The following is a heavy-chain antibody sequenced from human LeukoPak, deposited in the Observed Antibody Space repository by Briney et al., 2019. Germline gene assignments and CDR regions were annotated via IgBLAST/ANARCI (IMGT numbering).Heavy chain of an antibody. CDR2: ISSSSSTI. CDR1: GFTFSSYS. J-gene: IGHJ4*02. V-gene: IGHV3-48*04. Sequence: HSGGSLRLSCAASGFTFSSYSMNWVRQAPGKGLEWVSYISSSSSTIYYADSVKGRFTISRDNAKNSLYLQMNSLRAEDTAVYYCAREKTMYYYDSSGYYPDYWGQGTLVTVSS. CDR3: AREKTMYYYDSSGYYPDY. D-gene: IGHD3-22*01.